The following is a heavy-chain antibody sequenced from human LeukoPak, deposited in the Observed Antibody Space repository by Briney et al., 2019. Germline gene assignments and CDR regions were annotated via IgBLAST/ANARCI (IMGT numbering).Heavy chain of an antibody. CDR2: IYYSGST. J-gene: IGHJ6*03. D-gene: IGHD1-1*01. CDR3: AGDNWNDADDRNYYYYYMDV. CDR1: GGSISSHY. Sequence: SETLSLTCTVSGGSISSHYWSWIRQPPGKGLEWIGYIYYSGSTNYNPSLKSRVTISVDTSKNQFSLKLSSVTAADTAVYYCAGDNWNDADDRNYYYYYMDVWGKGTTVTVSS. V-gene: IGHV4-59*11.